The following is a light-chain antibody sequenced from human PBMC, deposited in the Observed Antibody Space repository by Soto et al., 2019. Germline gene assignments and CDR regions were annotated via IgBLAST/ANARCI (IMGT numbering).Light chain of an antibody. J-gene: IGLJ3*02. Sequence: QSVLTQPASVSGSPGQSITISCTGAGTDVGNYDYVSWYQQHPGTAPKLMIFDVSNRPSGVSNRFSGSKSGNTASLTISGLQAEDEAEYYCSSHGSSTTQVFGGGTKLTVL. V-gene: IGLV2-14*03. CDR1: GTDVGNYDY. CDR2: DVS. CDR3: SSHGSSTTQV.